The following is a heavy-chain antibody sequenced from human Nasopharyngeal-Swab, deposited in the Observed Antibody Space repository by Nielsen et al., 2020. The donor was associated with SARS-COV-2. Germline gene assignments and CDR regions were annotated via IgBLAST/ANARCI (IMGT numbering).Heavy chain of an antibody. V-gene: IGHV3-23*01. J-gene: IGHJ4*02. Sequence: GESLKISCAASGFTFISYAMSWVRQAPGKGLEWVSAISGSGGSTYYADSVKGRFTISRDNSKNTLYLQMNSLRAEDTAVYYCAKDLAYCGGDCYSGFDYWGQGTLVTVSS. CDR2: ISGSGGST. CDR3: AKDLAYCGGDCYSGFDY. D-gene: IGHD2-21*02. CDR1: GFTFISYA.